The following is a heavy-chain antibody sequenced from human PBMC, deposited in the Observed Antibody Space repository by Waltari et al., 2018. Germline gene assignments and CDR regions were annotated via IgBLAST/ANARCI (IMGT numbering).Heavy chain of an antibody. J-gene: IGHJ4*02. Sequence: QVQLQESGPGLVKPSETLSLNCAVSGYSISTGYYWGGIRQPPGKGLEWIGSIYHSGSTFYNPSLKSRVTISVDTSKNQFSLKLSSVTAADTAVYYCARDTPAPRITGATSVDYWGQGTLVTVSS. CDR2: IYHSGST. CDR3: ARDTPAPRITGATSVDY. V-gene: IGHV4-38-2*02. D-gene: IGHD1-20*01. CDR1: GYSISTGYY.